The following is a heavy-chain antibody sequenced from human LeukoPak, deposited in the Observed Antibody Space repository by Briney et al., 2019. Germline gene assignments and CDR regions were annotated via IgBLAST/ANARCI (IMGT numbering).Heavy chain of an antibody. CDR3: ARLNDDWPYSFDI. J-gene: IGHJ3*02. Sequence: PSETLSLTCAVSGGSISSYYLSWIRQPPGKGLEWVGYIYYSGSTNYNPSLKSRVTISFATSKNKFSLKLPPVTAADTAVYYCARLNDDWPYSFDIWGQGTMVTVSS. D-gene: IGHD3-9*01. CDR1: GGSISSYY. CDR2: IYYSGST. V-gene: IGHV4-59*08.